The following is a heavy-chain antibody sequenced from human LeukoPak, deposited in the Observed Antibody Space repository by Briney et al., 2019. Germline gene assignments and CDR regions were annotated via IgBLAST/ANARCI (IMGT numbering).Heavy chain of an antibody. CDR2: IIPIFGTA. J-gene: IGHJ4*02. V-gene: IGHV1-69*05. CDR3: ARDCSGGSCYFSLDY. Sequence: AASVKVSCKASGGTFSSYAISWVRQAPGQGLEWMGRIIPIFGTANYAQKFQGRVTITTDESTSTAHMELSSLRSEDTAVYYCARDCSGGSCYFSLDYWGQGTLVTVSS. CDR1: GGTFSSYA. D-gene: IGHD2-15*01.